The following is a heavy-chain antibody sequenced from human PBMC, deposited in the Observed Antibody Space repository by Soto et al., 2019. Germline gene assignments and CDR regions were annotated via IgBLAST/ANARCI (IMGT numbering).Heavy chain of an antibody. J-gene: IGHJ4*02. V-gene: IGHV4-59*08. CDR1: GGVIRSYY. D-gene: IGHD6-13*01. Sequence: PSQTMPRTCTASGGVIRSYYWSWIRQPPGKGLEWIGYIYYSGSTNYNPSLKSRVTISVDTSKNQFSLKLSSVTAADTAVYYCANSHAGAHITAAVHWGQGTLFTVS. CDR3: ANSHAGAHITAAVH. CDR2: IYYSGST.